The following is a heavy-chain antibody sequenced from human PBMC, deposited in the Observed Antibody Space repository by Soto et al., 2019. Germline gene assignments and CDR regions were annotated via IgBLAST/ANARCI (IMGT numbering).Heavy chain of an antibody. CDR1: GFTFSSYA. CDR3: AKVEDIVVVPASFGMDV. V-gene: IGHV3-23*01. J-gene: IGHJ6*02. D-gene: IGHD2-2*01. Sequence: HPGGSLRLSCAASGFTFSSYAMSWVRQAPGKGLEWVSAISGSGGSTYYADSVKGRFTISRDNSKNTLYLQMNSLRAEDTAVYYCAKVEDIVVVPASFGMDVWGQGTTVTVSS. CDR2: ISGSGGST.